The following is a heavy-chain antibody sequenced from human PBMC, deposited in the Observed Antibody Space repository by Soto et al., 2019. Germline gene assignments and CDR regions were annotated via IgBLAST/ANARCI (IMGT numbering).Heavy chain of an antibody. J-gene: IGHJ6*02. CDR1: GGSISSYY. V-gene: IGHV4-59*01. Sequence: SETLSLTCTVSGGSISSYYWSWIRQPPGKGLEWIGYIYYSGSTNYNPSLKSRVTISVDTSKNQFSLKLSSVTAADTAVYYCTRQIPRYSYGAVYYYYGMDVWGQGTTVTVSS. CDR3: TRQIPRYSYGAVYYYYGMDV. CDR2: IYYSGST. D-gene: IGHD5-18*01.